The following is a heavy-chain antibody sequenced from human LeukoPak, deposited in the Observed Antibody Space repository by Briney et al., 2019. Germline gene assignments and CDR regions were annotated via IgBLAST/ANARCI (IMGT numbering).Heavy chain of an antibody. D-gene: IGHD2-15*01. CDR1: GGSISSYY. V-gene: IGHV4-59*01. Sequence: SETLSLTCTVSGGSISSYYWSWIRQPPGKGLEWIGYIYYSGSTNYNPSLKSRVTMSVDTSKNQFSLKLSSVTAADTAVYYCAREGGSSLGGFQHWGQGTLVTVSS. J-gene: IGHJ1*01. CDR2: IYYSGST. CDR3: AREGGSSLGGFQH.